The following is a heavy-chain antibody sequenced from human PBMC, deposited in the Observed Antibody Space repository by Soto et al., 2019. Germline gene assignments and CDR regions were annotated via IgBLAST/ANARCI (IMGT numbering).Heavy chain of an antibody. CDR2: ISSTSSYI. CDR1: GFSFSSYS. CDR3: AVTLYHGSDNDYNKGF. V-gene: IGHV3-21*01. D-gene: IGHD3-10*01. J-gene: IGHJ4*02. Sequence: EVQLVESGGGLVKPGGSLRLSCAASGFSFSSYSMNWVRQAPGKGLEWVSSISSTSSYIYYAASVKGRFTISRDNTKNALYLQMNSLRAEDTAVYDSAVTLYHGSDNDYNKGFWGQGTLVTVSS.